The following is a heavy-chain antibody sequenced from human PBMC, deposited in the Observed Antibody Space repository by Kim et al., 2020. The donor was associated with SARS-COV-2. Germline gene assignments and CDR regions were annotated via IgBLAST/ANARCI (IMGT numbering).Heavy chain of an antibody. CDR2: INTNTGNP. CDR1: GYTFTSYA. CDR3: ARAQRYYDILTGYRGGYGMDV. D-gene: IGHD3-9*01. Sequence: ASVKVSCKASGYTFTSYAMNWVRQAPGQGLEWMGWINTNTGNPTYAQGFTGRFVFSLDTSVSTAYLQISSLKAEDTAVYYCARAQRYYDILTGYRGGYGMDVWGQGTTVTVSS. V-gene: IGHV7-4-1*02. J-gene: IGHJ6*02.